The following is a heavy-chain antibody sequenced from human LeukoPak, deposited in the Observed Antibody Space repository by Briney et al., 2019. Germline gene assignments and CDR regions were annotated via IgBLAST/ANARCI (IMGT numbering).Heavy chain of an antibody. D-gene: IGHD1-26*01. J-gene: IGHJ3*02. V-gene: IGHV3-21*01. CDR2: ISSSSSYI. CDR1: GFTFSSYS. Sequence: PGGSLRLSCAASGFTFSSYSMTWVRQAPGKGLEWVSSISSSSSYIYYADSVKGRFTISRDNAKNSLYLQMNSLRAEDTAVYYCASWELLRLDAFDIWGQGTMVTVSS. CDR3: ASWELLRLDAFDI.